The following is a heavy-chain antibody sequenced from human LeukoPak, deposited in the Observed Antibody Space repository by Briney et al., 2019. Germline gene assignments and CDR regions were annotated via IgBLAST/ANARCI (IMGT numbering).Heavy chain of an antibody. D-gene: IGHD1-14*01. J-gene: IGHJ4*02. CDR3: ARGRDRYYFDY. CDR1: GFTFSSYW. Sequence: YPGGSLRLSCAASGFTFSSYWMHWVRQAPGKGLVWVSRINSDGSSTSYADSVKGRFTISRDNAKNTLYLQMNSLRAEDTAVYYCARGRDRYYFDYWGQGTLVTVSS. V-gene: IGHV3-74*01. CDR2: INSDGSST.